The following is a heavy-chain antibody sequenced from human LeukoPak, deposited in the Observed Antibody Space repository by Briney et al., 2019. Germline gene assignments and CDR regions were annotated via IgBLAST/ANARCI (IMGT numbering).Heavy chain of an antibody. Sequence: SQTLSLTCTVSGGSISSGGYYWSWIRQHPGKGLEWIGYIYYSGSTYYNPSLKSRVTISVDTSKNQFSLKLSSVTAADTAVYYCARDSGGLGANYFDYWGQGTLVTVSS. J-gene: IGHJ4*02. CDR2: IYYSGST. CDR3: ARDSGGLGANYFDY. D-gene: IGHD3/OR15-3a*01. V-gene: IGHV4-31*03. CDR1: GGSISSGGYY.